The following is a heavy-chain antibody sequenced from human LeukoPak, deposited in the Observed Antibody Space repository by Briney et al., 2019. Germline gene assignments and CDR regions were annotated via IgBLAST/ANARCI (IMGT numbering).Heavy chain of an antibody. V-gene: IGHV3-7*01. Sequence: PGGSLRLSCAASGFTFSSYWMSWVRQAPGKGLEWVANIKQDGSEKYYVDSVKGRFTISRDNAKNSLYLQMNSLRAEDTAVYYCARPGYTSGWIRGDFGHWGLGTLVTVSS. CDR3: ARPGYTSGWIRGDFGH. J-gene: IGHJ4*02. D-gene: IGHD6-25*01. CDR2: IKQDGSEK. CDR1: GFTFSSYW.